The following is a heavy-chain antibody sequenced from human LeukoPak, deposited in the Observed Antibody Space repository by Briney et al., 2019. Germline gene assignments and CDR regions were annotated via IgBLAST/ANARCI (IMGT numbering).Heavy chain of an antibody. J-gene: IGHJ4*02. Sequence: SETLSLTCTVSGGSISSYYWSWIRQPPGKGLEWIGYIYYSGSTNYNPSLKSRVTISVDTSKNQFSLKLSSVTAADTAVYYCARLRYNWNDEYYFDYWGQGTLVTVS. V-gene: IGHV4-59*08. CDR3: ARLRYNWNDEYYFDY. D-gene: IGHD1-20*01. CDR2: IYYSGST. CDR1: GGSISSYY.